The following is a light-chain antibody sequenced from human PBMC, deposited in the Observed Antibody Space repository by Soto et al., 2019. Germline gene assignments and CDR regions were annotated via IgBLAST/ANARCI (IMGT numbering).Light chain of an antibody. V-gene: IGKV1-39*01. J-gene: IGKJ4*01. CDR2: ATS. CDR1: QSITTY. CDR3: QQSYSTPRT. Sequence: DLQMTQSPSSLSASVGDRVTITCRASQSITTYLNWYQQKPGKAPKLLIYATSSLHSGVPSRFSGSGSGPDFTLTISRLQPEDFATYYCQQSYSTPRTFGGGTKVEI.